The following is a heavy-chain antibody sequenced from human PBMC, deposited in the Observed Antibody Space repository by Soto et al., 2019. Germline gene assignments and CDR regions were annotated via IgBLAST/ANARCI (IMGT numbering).Heavy chain of an antibody. CDR1: GGSISSGGYY. Sequence: PSETLSLTCTVSGGSISSGGYYWSWIRQHPGKGLEWIGEINHSGSTNYNPSLKSRVTISVDTSKNQFSLKLSSVTAADTAVYYCARGGPSSSWYYWGQGTLVTVSS. J-gene: IGHJ4*02. D-gene: IGHD6-13*01. CDR3: ARGGPSSSWYY. CDR2: INHSGST. V-gene: IGHV4-31*03.